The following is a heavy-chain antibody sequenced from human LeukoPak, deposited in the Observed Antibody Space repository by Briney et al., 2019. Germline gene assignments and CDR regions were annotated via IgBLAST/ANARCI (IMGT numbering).Heavy chain of an antibody. CDR1: GFTFNSYW. D-gene: IGHD6-19*01. CDR2: IKRDGSEK. J-gene: IGHJ4*02. Sequence: GGSLRLSCAASGFTFNSYWMNWVRQAPGKGLEWVANIKRDGSEKYYVDSVKGRFTISRDNAKNSLDLQMNSLRVEDTAVYYCGRLGPDRSGWPEYFDYWGKGPLVTVSS. V-gene: IGHV3-7*01. CDR3: GRLGPDRSGWPEYFDY.